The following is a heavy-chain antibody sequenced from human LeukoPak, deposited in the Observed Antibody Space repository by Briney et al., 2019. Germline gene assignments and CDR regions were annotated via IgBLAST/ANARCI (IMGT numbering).Heavy chain of an antibody. CDR1: GFPYSDYY. J-gene: IGHJ6*03. CDR2: ISSSGSTI. Sequence: GGSLRLSCAASGFPYSDYYMSWIRQAPGKGLEWVSYISSSGSTIYYADSVKGRFTISRDNAKNSLYLQMNSLRAEDTAVYYCARGSAAAGGDYYYYYYMDVWGKGTTVTVSS. D-gene: IGHD6-13*01. V-gene: IGHV3-11*04. CDR3: ARGSAAAGGDYYYYYYMDV.